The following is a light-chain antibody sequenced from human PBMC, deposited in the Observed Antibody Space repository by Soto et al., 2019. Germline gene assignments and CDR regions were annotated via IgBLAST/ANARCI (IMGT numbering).Light chain of an antibody. CDR1: TSDIGGYNY. CDR2: EVR. V-gene: IGLV2-14*01. Sequence: QSALTQPAAVSGSPGQSITISCTGTTSDIGGYNYVSWHQQHPGKAPKLMIHEVRYRPSGVSNRFSGSKSGNTASLTISGLQAEDEADYYCSSYASSGTLVFGGGPKLTVL. J-gene: IGLJ3*02. CDR3: SSYASSGTLV.